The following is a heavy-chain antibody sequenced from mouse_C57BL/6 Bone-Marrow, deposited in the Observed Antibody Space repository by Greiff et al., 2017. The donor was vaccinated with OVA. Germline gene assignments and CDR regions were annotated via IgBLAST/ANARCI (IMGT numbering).Heavy chain of an antibody. CDR3: ARSSYYYGSSYNWYFDV. J-gene: IGHJ1*03. V-gene: IGHV1-80*01. Sequence: HVQLQQSWAELVKPGASVKISCKASGYAFSSYWMNWVKQRPGKGLEWIGQIYPGDGDTNYNGKFKGKATLTADKSSSTAYMQLSSLTSEDSAVYFCARSSYYYGSSYNWYFDVWGTGTTVTVSS. D-gene: IGHD1-1*01. CDR1: GYAFSSYW. CDR2: IYPGDGDT.